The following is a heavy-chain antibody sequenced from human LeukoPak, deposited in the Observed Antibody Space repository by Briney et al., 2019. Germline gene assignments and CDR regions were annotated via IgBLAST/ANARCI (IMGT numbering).Heavy chain of an antibody. D-gene: IGHD2-15*01. V-gene: IGHV3-30-3*01. CDR1: GFTFSSYA. CDR3: ARERGEARGGSRLHYYGMDV. Sequence: PGGSLRLSCAASGFTFSSYAMHWVRQAPGKGLEWVAVISYDGSNKYYADSVKGRFTISRDNSKNTLYLQMNSLRAEDTAVYYCARERGEARGGSRLHYYGMDVWGQGTTVTVSS. CDR2: ISYDGSNK. J-gene: IGHJ6*02.